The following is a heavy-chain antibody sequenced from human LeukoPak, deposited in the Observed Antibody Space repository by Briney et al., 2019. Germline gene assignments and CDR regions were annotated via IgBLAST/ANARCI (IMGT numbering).Heavy chain of an antibody. V-gene: IGHV4-30-4*01. CDR3: ARVSYYYGSGSFYPTINWFDP. J-gene: IGHJ5*02. CDR1: GGSISSGDYY. Sequence: SETLSLTCTVSGGSISSGDYYWSWIRQPPGKGLEWVAYIYCNGSTYYNPSLKSRVTLSVDTSKNQFSLKLSSVTAADTAVYYCARVSYYYGSGSFYPTINWFDPWGQGTLVTVSS. D-gene: IGHD3-10*01. CDR2: IYCNGST.